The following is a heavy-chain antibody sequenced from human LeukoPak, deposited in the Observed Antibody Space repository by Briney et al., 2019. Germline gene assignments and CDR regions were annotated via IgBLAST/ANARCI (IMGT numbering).Heavy chain of an antibody. Sequence: PGGSLRLSCAASGFTFSGYWMSWVRQAPGKGLEWVANIKQDGSEKNYVDSVKGRFAISRDNAKNSLYLQMNSLRAEETAVYYCARDLSYWGQGTLVTVSS. J-gene: IGHJ4*02. CDR1: GFTFSGYW. CDR2: IKQDGSEK. CDR3: ARDLSY. V-gene: IGHV3-7*01.